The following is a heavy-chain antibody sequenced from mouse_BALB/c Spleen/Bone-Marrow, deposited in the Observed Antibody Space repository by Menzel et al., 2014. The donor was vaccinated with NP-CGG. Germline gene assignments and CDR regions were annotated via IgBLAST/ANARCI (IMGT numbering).Heavy chain of an antibody. CDR3: ARHRDAMDY. J-gene: IGHJ4*01. D-gene: IGHD3-3*01. Sequence: EVKLVESGGDLVKPGGSLRLSCAASGFTFSSYGMSWVRQTPDKRLEWVATISSGGSYTYYPDSVKGRFTISRDNAKNTLYLQMSSLKSEDTAMYYCARHRDAMDYWGQGTSVTVS. CDR1: GFTFSSYG. V-gene: IGHV5-6*01. CDR2: ISSGGSYT.